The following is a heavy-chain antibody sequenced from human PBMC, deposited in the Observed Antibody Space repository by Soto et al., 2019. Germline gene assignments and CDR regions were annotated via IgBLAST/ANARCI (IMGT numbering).Heavy chain of an antibody. CDR3: VSAAAAGIPTAFDY. CDR2: IIPILGIA. D-gene: IGHD6-13*01. Sequence: QVQLVQSGAEVKKPGSSVKVSCKASGGTFSSYTISWVRQAPGQGLEWMGRIIPILGIANYAQKFQGRVTITADKSTSTAYMELSSLRSEDTAVYYCVSAAAAGIPTAFDYWGQGTLVTVSS. CDR1: GGTFSSYT. J-gene: IGHJ4*02. V-gene: IGHV1-69*02.